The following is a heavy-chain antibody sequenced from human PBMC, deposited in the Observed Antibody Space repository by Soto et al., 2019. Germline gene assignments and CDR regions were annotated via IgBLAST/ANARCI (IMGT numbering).Heavy chain of an antibody. V-gene: IGHV4-39*01. D-gene: IGHD3-9*01. Sequence: QLQLQESGPGLVKPSETLSLTCTVSGCSISSSSYYWGWIRQPPGKGLEWIGSIYYSGSTYYNPSLKSRVTISVETSKNQFSLKLSSVTAADTAVYYCARPPYDILTGYYSAVAFDIWGQGTMVTVSS. J-gene: IGHJ3*02. CDR1: GCSISSSSYY. CDR3: ARPPYDILTGYYSAVAFDI. CDR2: IYYSGST.